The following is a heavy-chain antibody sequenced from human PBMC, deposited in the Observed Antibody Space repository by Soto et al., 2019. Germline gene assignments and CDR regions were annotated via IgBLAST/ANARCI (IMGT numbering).Heavy chain of an antibody. CDR1: GGSIDDYT. D-gene: IGHD6-6*01. CDR3: VRHLAARRLDETMVFEY. Sequence: QVQLQASGPGLVKPSETLSLTCTVSGGSIDDYTWSWIRQPPGKGLEWIGNIYSSGDIEYNPSLKSRATISVETSKSQISLKLSFVTAVATAVYHCVRHLAARRLDETMVFEYWGQGTLVTVSS. CDR2: IYSSGDI. V-gene: IGHV4-59*08. J-gene: IGHJ4*02.